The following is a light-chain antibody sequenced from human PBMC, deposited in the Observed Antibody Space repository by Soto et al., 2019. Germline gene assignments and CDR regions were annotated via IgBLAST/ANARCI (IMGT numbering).Light chain of an antibody. J-gene: IGKJ4*01. V-gene: IGKV1-12*01. CDR3: QQADSFPLT. Sequence: DIQMTQSPSSVSASIGDTVTITCRASQDISTLLAWYQQKPGKAPKLLIYGASTLESGVPSRFSGRGSRTDFTLTIGRLQPEDLATYLCQQADSFPLTFGGGPNVDIK. CDR2: GAS. CDR1: QDISTL.